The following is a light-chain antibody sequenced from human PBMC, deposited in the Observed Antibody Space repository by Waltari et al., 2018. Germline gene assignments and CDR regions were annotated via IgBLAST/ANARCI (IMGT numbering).Light chain of an antibody. CDR2: LGS. CDR1: QSPLHSNGYNY. J-gene: IGKJ2*01. V-gene: IGKV2-28*01. Sequence: DIVMTQSPLSLPVTPGEPASISCRFSQSPLHSNGYNYLDWYLQKPGQSPQLLIYLGSNRASGVPDRFSGSGSGTDFTLKISRVEAEDVGVYYCMQALQTPYTFGQGTKLEIK. CDR3: MQALQTPYT.